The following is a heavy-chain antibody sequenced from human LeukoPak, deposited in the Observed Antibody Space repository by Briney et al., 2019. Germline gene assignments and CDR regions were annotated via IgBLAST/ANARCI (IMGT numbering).Heavy chain of an antibody. V-gene: IGHV3-7*01. Sequence: GGSLRLSCAVSGFTFRSFWMSWVRQPPGKGLEWVANIKQDGSQTYYVDSVNGRFTISRDNAKNSLYPQMISLRGDDNAVYYCARDSSPYDSSGYFDALDIWGQGTMVTVSS. CDR1: GFTFRSFW. J-gene: IGHJ3*02. CDR3: ARDSSPYDSSGYFDALDI. D-gene: IGHD3-22*01. CDR2: IKQDGSQT.